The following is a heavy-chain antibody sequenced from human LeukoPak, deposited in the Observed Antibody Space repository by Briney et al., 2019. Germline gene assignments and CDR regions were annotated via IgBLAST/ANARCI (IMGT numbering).Heavy chain of an antibody. CDR2: IYTSGST. J-gene: IGHJ6*03. Sequence: PSVTLSLTCTVSGGSISSGGYYWSWIRQPVGKGLEWIGRIYTSGSTNYNPSLKSRVTISVDTSKNQFSLKLSSVPAADTAVYYCARSHFLPSGYSYMNVWAKGTTVTVSS. CDR1: GGSISSGGYY. D-gene: IGHD3-3*02. V-gene: IGHV4-61*02. CDR3: ARSHFLPSGYSYMNV.